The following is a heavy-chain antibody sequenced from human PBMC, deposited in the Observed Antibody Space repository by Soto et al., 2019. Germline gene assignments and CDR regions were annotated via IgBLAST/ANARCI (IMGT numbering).Heavy chain of an antibody. D-gene: IGHD6-19*01. CDR1: GGSVSSGSYY. J-gene: IGHJ6*02. Sequence: QVQLQESGPGLVKPSETLSLTCTVSGGSVSSGSYYWSWIRQPPGKGLEWIGYIYYSGSTNYNPSLKSPRTISLDPSTNQSSLQLSSVTAADTAVYYCARGIEGWYQGRYYYGMDVGGQGTTVTVSS. V-gene: IGHV4-61*01. CDR2: IYYSGST. CDR3: ARGIEGWYQGRYYYGMDV.